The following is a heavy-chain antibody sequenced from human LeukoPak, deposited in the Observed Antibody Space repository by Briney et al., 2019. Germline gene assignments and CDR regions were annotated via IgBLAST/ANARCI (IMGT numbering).Heavy chain of an antibody. D-gene: IGHD3-22*01. CDR3: ARGRYYYDSSGYYYLRFFDY. V-gene: IGHV4-59*01. CDR1: GGSISSYY. J-gene: IGHJ4*02. CDR2: IYYSGST. Sequence: SETLSLTCTVSGGSISSYYWSWIRQPPGKGLEWIGYIYYSGSTNYNPSLKSRVTISVDTSKNQFSLTLSSVTAADTAVYYCARGRYYYDSSGYYYLRFFDYWGQGTLVTVST.